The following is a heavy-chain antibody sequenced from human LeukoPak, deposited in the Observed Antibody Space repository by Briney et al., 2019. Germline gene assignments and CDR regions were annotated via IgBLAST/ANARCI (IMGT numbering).Heavy chain of an antibody. D-gene: IGHD1-26*01. J-gene: IGHJ5*02. CDR2: IDPNSGGT. V-gene: IGHV1-2*02. Sequence: GASVKVSCKASGYTFTGYYMHWVRQAPGQGLEWMGWIDPNSGGTNYAQKFQGRVTMTRDTSISTAYMELSRLRSDDTAVYYCARGLNSGSYTQFDPWGQGTLVTVSS. CDR1: GYTFTGYY. CDR3: ARGLNSGSYTQFDP.